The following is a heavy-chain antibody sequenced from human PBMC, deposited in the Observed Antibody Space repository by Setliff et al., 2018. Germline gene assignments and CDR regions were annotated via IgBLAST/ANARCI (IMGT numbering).Heavy chain of an antibody. CDR3: ARGKMDVVAVAGKYCVMDV. V-gene: IGHV1-18*01. CDR1: GYTFTNYG. J-gene: IGHJ6*02. Sequence: ASVKVSCKASGYTFTNYGINWVRQAPGQGLEWMGWINNYNMNTNYPQKFLGRVTMTTDTSTSTAYMELSSLRLEDTAVYYCARGKMDVVAVAGKYCVMDVWGQGTTVTVSS. CDR2: INNYNMNT. D-gene: IGHD6-19*01.